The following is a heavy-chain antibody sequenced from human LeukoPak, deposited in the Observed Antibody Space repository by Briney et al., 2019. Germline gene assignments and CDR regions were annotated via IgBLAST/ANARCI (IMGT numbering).Heavy chain of an antibody. CDR3: ARGEWSSSPFDY. CDR1: GFTFSTYS. J-gene: IGHJ4*02. CDR2: ISTSSIYI. Sequence: GGSVRLSCAASGFTFSTYSMNWVRQAPGKGLEWISFISTSSIYIYYADSVKGRFTISRDNARNSLYLQMNSLRAEDTAVYYCARGEWSSSPFDYWGQGTLVTVSS. D-gene: IGHD6-6*01. V-gene: IGHV3-21*01.